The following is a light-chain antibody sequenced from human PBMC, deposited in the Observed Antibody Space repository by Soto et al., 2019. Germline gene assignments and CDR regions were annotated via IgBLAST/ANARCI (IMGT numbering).Light chain of an antibody. CDR1: QGISNY. J-gene: IGKJ1*01. CDR2: AAS. CDR3: QQYYTHPWT. Sequence: AIRMTQSPSSLSASTGDRVTITCRASQGISNYLAWYQQKPGKAPKVLIHAASTLQGGVPSRFSGSGSGTDFTLTISYLQSEDFATYYGQQYYTHPWTFGQGTKVDIK. V-gene: IGKV1-8*01.